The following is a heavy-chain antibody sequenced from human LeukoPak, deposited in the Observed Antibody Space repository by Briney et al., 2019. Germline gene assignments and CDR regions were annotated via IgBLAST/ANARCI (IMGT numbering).Heavy chain of an antibody. J-gene: IGHJ4*02. CDR3: ASSEGRYCSSTSCQGIDY. D-gene: IGHD2-2*01. CDR2: ISGSGGST. Sequence: PGGSLRLSCAASGFTFSSYSMNWVGQAPGKGLEGVSAISGSGGSTYYADSVKGRFTISRDNSKNTLYLQMNSLRAEDTAVYYCASSEGRYCSSTSCQGIDYWGQGTLATVSS. CDR1: GFTFSSYS. V-gene: IGHV3-23*01.